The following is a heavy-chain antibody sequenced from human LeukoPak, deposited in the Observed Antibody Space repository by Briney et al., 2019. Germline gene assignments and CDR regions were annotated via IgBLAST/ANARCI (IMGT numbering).Heavy chain of an antibody. CDR2: ISGSGGST. Sequence: GGALRLSCAASGFTFSSYAMSWVRQAPGKGVEGVAAISGSGGSTYYADSVKGRFTISRDNSKNTLYLQMNSLRAEDTAVYYCAKGKPSRGDYYGMDVWGQGTTVTVSS. V-gene: IGHV3-23*01. J-gene: IGHJ6*02. CDR1: GFTFSSYA. D-gene: IGHD3-10*01. CDR3: AKGKPSRGDYYGMDV.